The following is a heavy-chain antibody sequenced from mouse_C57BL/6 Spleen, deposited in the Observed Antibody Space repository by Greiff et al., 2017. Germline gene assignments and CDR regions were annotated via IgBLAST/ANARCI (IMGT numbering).Heavy chain of an antibody. V-gene: IGHV1-66*01. Sequence: QVQLQQSGPELVKPGASVKISCKASGYSFTSYYIHWVKQRPGQGLEWIGWIYPGSGNTKYNEKFKGKATLTADTSSSTAYMQLSSLTSEDSAVYYCALAYYDYEEAMDYWGQGTSVTVSS. CDR1: GYSFTSYY. J-gene: IGHJ4*01. D-gene: IGHD2-4*01. CDR2: IYPGSGNT. CDR3: ALAYYDYEEAMDY.